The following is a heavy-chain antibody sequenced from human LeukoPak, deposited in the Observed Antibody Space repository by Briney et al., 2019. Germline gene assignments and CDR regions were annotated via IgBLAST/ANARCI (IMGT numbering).Heavy chain of an antibody. CDR1: GFTFDDYA. D-gene: IGHD2-15*01. CDR3: ASGSSPIY. CDR2: ISWNSGSI. Sequence: GGSLRLSCAASGFTFDDYAMHWVRQAPGKGLEWVSGISWNSGSIGYADSVKGRFTISRDNAKNTLYPQMNSLRAEDTAVYYCASGSSPIYWGQGTLVTVSS. V-gene: IGHV3-9*01. J-gene: IGHJ4*02.